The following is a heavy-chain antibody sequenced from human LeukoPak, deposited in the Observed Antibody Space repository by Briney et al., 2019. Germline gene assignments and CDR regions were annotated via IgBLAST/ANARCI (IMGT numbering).Heavy chain of an antibody. CDR1: GFTFSSYA. Sequence: TGGSLRLSCAASGFTFSSYARSWVRQAPGKGLEWVSFISGPGESTYYADSVKGRFTISRDNSKNTLYLAMNSLRAEDTAVYYCAKGSSYDFWSGNTLDYWGQGTLVTVSS. CDR2: ISGPGEST. D-gene: IGHD3-3*01. J-gene: IGHJ4*02. CDR3: AKGSSYDFWSGNTLDY. V-gene: IGHV3-23*01.